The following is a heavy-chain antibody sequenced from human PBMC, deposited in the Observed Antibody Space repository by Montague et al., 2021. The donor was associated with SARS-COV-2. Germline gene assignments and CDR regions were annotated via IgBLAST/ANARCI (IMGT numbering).Heavy chain of an antibody. CDR3: ARWYHGSGSYPH. CDR1: GYSISSGYY. V-gene: IGHV4-38-2*01. D-gene: IGHD3-10*01. Sequence: SETLSLTCSVSGYSISSGYYWGWIRQPPGKGLEWIGNIYHSGGTYYSPSLKSRVTVSVDTSKNQFSLRLCSVTAADTAVYYCARWYHGSGSYPHWGQGTLVTVSS. CDR2: IYHSGGT. J-gene: IGHJ4*02.